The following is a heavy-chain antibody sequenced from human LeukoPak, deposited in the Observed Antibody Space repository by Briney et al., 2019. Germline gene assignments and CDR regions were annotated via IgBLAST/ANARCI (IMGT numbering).Heavy chain of an antibody. CDR1: GFAFSTYW. D-gene: IGHD3-3*01. V-gene: IGHV3-7*01. CDR2: LNQDGSVK. Sequence: GGSLRLSCAASGFAFSTYWMVWVRQAPGKGREWVGNLNQDGSVKHYVDSVRGRFTISRDNARNSVYLQMSALRFEDTAVYYCTRDFVFWGQGSLVTASS. CDR3: TRDFVF. J-gene: IGHJ4*02.